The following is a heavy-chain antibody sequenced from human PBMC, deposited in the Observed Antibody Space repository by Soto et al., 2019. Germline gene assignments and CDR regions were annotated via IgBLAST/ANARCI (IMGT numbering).Heavy chain of an antibody. CDR2: VIPIFGTA. Sequence: SVKVSCKASGGTFSSYAISWVRQAPGEGLEWMGGVIPIFGTANYAQKFQGRVTITADESTSTAYMELSSLRSEDTAVYYCAGGGSGYSKDYYYYGMDLWGQGTTVTVSS. CDR3: AGGGSGYSKDYYYYGMDL. D-gene: IGHD3-3*01. CDR1: GGTFSSYA. V-gene: IGHV1-69*13. J-gene: IGHJ6*02.